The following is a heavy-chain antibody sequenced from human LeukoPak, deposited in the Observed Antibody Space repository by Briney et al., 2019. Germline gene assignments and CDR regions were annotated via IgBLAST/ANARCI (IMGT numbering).Heavy chain of an antibody. CDR3: ARGYCSGGSCYFVPSFDY. D-gene: IGHD2-15*01. CDR1: GFTFSSYG. Sequence: GGSLRLSCSASGFTFSSYGMHYVRQAPGKGLEWVAFIRYDGSNKYYADSVKGRFTISRDNSKNTLYLQMNSLRAEDMAVYYCARGYCSGGSCYFVPSFDYWGQGTLVTVSS. J-gene: IGHJ4*02. CDR2: IRYDGSNK. V-gene: IGHV3-30*02.